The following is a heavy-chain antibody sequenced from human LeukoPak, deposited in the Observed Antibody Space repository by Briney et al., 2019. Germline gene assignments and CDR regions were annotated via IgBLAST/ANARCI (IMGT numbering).Heavy chain of an antibody. V-gene: IGHV3-74*01. CDR2: IKSDGSST. D-gene: IGHD6-13*01. J-gene: IGHJ4*02. Sequence: GGSLRLSCAASGFSFITYRMHWVRQAPGKGLVWVSRIKSDGSSTNYADSVKGRFTISIDNAKNTLYLQMNSLRAEDTAVYYCARDGRLAPPGTDLDYWGQGTLVTVSS. CDR1: GFSFITYR. CDR3: ARDGRLAPPGTDLDY.